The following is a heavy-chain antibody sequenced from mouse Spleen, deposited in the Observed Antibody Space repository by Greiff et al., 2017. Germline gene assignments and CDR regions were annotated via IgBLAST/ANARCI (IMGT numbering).Heavy chain of an antibody. J-gene: IGHJ3*01. CDR2: INPYNGGT. V-gene: IGHV1-19*01. CDR1: GYTFTDYY. CDR3: AIYYDYSFAY. Sequence: VQLQQSGPVLVKPGASVKMSCKASGYTFTDYYMNWVKQSHGKSLEWIGVINPYNGGTSYNQKFKGKATLTVDKSSSTAYMELNSLTSEDSAVYYCAIYYDYSFAYWGQGTLVTVSA. D-gene: IGHD2-4*01.